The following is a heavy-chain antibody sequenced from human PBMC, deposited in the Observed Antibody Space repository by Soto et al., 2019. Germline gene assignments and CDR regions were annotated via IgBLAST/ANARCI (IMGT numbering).Heavy chain of an antibody. Sequence: SETLSLTCTVSGGSISSYYWSWIRQPPGKGLEWIGYIYYSGSTNYNPSLKSRVTISVDTSKNQFSLKLSSVTAADTAVYYCARDFWSGDSESWFDPWGQGTLVTVSS. V-gene: IGHV4-59*01. D-gene: IGHD3-3*01. CDR3: ARDFWSGDSESWFDP. J-gene: IGHJ5*02. CDR1: GGSISSYY. CDR2: IYYSGST.